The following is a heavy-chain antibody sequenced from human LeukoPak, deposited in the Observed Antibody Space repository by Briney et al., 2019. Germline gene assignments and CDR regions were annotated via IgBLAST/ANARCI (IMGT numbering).Heavy chain of an antibody. Sequence: PSETLSLTCTVSGGSISNYYWSWLRQPPGKGGEGMGYIYYSGSTNYNPSLKSRVTLSVDTSKNQFSLKLSSVTAADTAVYYCARDVPDYGGIFFDSWGQGTLVTVSS. J-gene: IGHJ4*02. CDR1: GGSISNYY. D-gene: IGHD4-23*01. CDR2: IYYSGST. V-gene: IGHV4-59*12. CDR3: ARDVPDYGGIFFDS.